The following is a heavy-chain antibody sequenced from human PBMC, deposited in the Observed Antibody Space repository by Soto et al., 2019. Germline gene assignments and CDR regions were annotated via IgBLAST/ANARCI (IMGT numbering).Heavy chain of an antibody. CDR3: ARDQGNRSSWFIYYYYYMDV. J-gene: IGHJ6*03. CDR2: ISSSSSYI. Sequence: EVQLVESGGGLVKPGGSLRLSCAASGFTFSSYSMNWVRQAPGKGLEWVSSISSSSSYIYYADSVKGRFTISRDNAKNSLYLQMNSLRPEDTAVYYCARDQGNRSSWFIYYYYYMDVWGKGTTVTVCS. V-gene: IGHV3-21*04. CDR1: GFTFSSYS. D-gene: IGHD6-13*01.